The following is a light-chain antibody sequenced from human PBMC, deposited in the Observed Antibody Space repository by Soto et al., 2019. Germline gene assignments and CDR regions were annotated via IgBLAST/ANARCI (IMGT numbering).Light chain of an antibody. J-gene: IGLJ1*01. CDR2: EVY. CDR1: SSDVGGYNY. V-gene: IGLV2-8*01. Sequence: QSVLTRAPSASGSPGQSVTISCTGTSSDVGGYNYVSWYQHHPGKAPKLIIYEVYKRPSGVPDRFSGSKSGNTAALTVSGLQAEDEADYYCSSYVGTNSYVFGTGTKVTVL. CDR3: SSYVGTNSYV.